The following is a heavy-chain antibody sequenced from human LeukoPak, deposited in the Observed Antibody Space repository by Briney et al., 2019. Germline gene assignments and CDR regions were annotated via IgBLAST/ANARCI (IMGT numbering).Heavy chain of an antibody. D-gene: IGHD1-1*01. J-gene: IGHJ4*02. CDR2: IYYSGST. V-gene: IGHV4-39*01. CDR1: GGSISSSSYY. Sequence: SETLSLTCTVSGGSISSSSYYWGWIRQPPGKGLEWIGSIYYSGSTYYNPSLKSRVTISVDTSKNQFSLKLSSVTAADTAVYYCARSNWNDPCDYWGQGTLVTVSS. CDR3: ARSNWNDPCDY.